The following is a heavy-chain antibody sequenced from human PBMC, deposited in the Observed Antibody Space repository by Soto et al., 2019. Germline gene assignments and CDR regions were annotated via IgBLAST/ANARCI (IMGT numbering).Heavy chain of an antibody. CDR2: ITHSEST. V-gene: IGHV4-38-2*01. D-gene: IGHD6-13*01. Sequence: SETLSLTCAVSGYSISSVYYWGWIRPPPGKGLEWIGSITHSESTYHDPHLNSRIPISVDTSKTQFSLKLSSVKAADTAGYYCARVAADNWFDPWGQGTLVTVS. J-gene: IGHJ5*02. CDR3: ARVAADNWFDP. CDR1: GYSISSVYY.